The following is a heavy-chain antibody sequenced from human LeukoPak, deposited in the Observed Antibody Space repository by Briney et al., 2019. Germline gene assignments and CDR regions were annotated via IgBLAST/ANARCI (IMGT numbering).Heavy chain of an antibody. Sequence: ASVKVSCKASGYTFTSYYMHWVRQAPGQGLEWMGIINPSGGSTSYAQKFQGGVTMTRDTSTSTVYMELSSLRSEDTAVYYCARARGFVVVILPAAFDLWGRGTLVTVSS. D-gene: IGHD2-21*01. V-gene: IGHV1-46*01. CDR1: GYTFTSYY. J-gene: IGHJ2*01. CDR3: ARARGFVVVILPAAFDL. CDR2: INPSGGST.